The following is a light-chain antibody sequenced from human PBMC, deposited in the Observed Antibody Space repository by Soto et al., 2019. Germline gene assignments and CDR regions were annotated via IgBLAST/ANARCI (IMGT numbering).Light chain of an antibody. CDR1: QSISSW. CDR3: QQYNIYPIT. CDR2: DAS. V-gene: IGKV1-5*01. J-gene: IGKJ5*01. Sequence: DIQMTQSPSTLSASVGDRVTITCRASQSISSWLAWYQQKPGKAPKLLIYDASNLESGVPSRFSGSGSGTEFTLTISSLQPEDFATYYCQQYNIYPITFGQGTRREIK.